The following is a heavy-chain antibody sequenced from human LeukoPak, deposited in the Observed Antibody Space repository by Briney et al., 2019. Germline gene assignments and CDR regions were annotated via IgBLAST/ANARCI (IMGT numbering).Heavy chain of an antibody. J-gene: IGHJ4*02. CDR2: IIPILGIA. Sequence: GASVKVSCKASGGTFSSYSISWLRQAPGQGLEWMGRIIPILGIANYTQKFQGRVTVTADKSTTTAYMELSSLRSDDTAVYYCARVYSTNYYGSGDRPFLFDYWGQGTVVTVSS. CDR3: ARVYSTNYYGSGDRPFLFDY. V-gene: IGHV1-69*04. D-gene: IGHD3-10*01. CDR1: GGTFSSYS.